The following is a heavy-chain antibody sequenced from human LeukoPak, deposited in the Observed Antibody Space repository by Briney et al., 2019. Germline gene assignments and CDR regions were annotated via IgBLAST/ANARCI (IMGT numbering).Heavy chain of an antibody. V-gene: IGHV3-30-3*01. Sequence: GGSLRLSCAASGFTFSSYAMHWVRQAPGKGLEWVAVISYDGSNKYYADSVKGRFTISRDNSKNTLYLQMNSLRAEDTAVYYCERDPNPYVEMATIADYWGQGTLVTVSS. CDR2: ISYDGSNK. CDR3: ERDPNPYVEMATIADY. CDR1: GFTFSSYA. J-gene: IGHJ4*02. D-gene: IGHD5-24*01.